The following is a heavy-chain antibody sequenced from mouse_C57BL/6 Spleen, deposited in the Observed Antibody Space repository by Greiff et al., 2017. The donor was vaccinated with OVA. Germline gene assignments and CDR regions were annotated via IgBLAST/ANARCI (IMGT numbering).Heavy chain of an antibody. D-gene: IGHD1-1*01. CDR1: GYAFSRYW. Sequence: QLQQSGAELVKPGASVKLSCKASGYAFSRYWMNWVKQRPGKGLEWIGPIYPGDGDTTYNGKFKGQATLTADKSSSKAYMQLSSLTSEDSAVYFCARSSYYFDYWGQGTTLTVSS. CDR2: IYPGDGDT. J-gene: IGHJ2*01. CDR3: ARSSYYFDY. V-gene: IGHV1-80*01.